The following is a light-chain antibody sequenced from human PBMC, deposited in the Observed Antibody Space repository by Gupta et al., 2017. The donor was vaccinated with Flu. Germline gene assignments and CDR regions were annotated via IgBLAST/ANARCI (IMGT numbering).Light chain of an antibody. V-gene: IGLV2-8*01. CDR2: EVS. CDR3: NSYAGGNNLL. CDR1: SSDVGAYKY. J-gene: IGLJ2*01. Sequence: QSALTQPPSASGSPGQSVTISCTGTSSDVGAYKYVSWYQQHPGKAPKLIIYEVSNRPSGVPDRFSGSKSGNTASLPVSALQAEDEADYYCNSYAGGNNLLFGGGTKLTVL.